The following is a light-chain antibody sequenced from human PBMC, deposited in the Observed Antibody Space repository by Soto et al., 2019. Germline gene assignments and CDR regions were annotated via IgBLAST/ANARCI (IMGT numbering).Light chain of an antibody. CDR1: QSIITG. CDR2: KAS. CDR3: QQYNTYPLT. V-gene: IGKV1-5*03. J-gene: IGKJ4*01. Sequence: DIQMTQSPSTLSPPVGDGVTITSRPSQSIITGLAWYQQKPGKAPKLLIYKASNLEGGVPSRFSGSGSGTEFNITISSLQPDDFATYYCQQYNTYPLTFGGGTTVEIK.